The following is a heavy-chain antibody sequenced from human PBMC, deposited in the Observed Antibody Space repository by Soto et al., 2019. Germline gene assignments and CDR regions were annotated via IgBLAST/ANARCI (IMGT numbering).Heavy chain of an antibody. CDR3: ARRSSIAAAGFGMDV. CDR2: IGPSDSYT. CDR1: GYSFTSYW. D-gene: IGHD6-13*01. V-gene: IGHV5-10-1*01. Sequence: SGKISCKGSGYSFTSYWISWVRQMPGKGLEWMGRIGPSDSYTNYSPSFQGHVTISADKSISTAYLQWSSLKASDTAMYYCARRSSIAAAGFGMDVWGQGTTVTVSS. J-gene: IGHJ6*02.